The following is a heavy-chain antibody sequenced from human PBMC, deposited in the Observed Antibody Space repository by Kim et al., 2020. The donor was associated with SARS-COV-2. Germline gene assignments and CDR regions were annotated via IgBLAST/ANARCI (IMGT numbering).Heavy chain of an antibody. V-gene: IGHV3-48*04. J-gene: IGHJ6*02. CDR1: GFTFSSYS. CDR2: ISSSSSTI. Sequence: GGSLRLSCAASGFTFSSYSMNWVRQAPGKGLEWVSYISSSSSTIYYADSVKGRFTISRDNAKNSLYLQMNSLRAEDTAVYYCARDGSASLEGWDYYYYYGMDVWGQGTTVTVSS. D-gene: IGHD1-26*01. CDR3: ARDGSASLEGWDYYYYYGMDV.